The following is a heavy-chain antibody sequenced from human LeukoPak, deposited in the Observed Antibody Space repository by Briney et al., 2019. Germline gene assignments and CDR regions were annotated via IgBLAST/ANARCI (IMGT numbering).Heavy chain of an antibody. V-gene: IGHV4-38-2*02. Sequence: PSETLSLTCGVSGYSVSSGYYWGWIRQPPGKGLEWIGAIYHSGTTYYNPSLKSRVTISVDTSKNQFSLKLSSVTAADTAVYYCARDDFWSGYYSADSYWGQGTLVTVSS. CDR2: IYHSGTT. CDR1: GYSVSSGYY. D-gene: IGHD3-3*01. J-gene: IGHJ4*02. CDR3: ARDDFWSGYYSADSY.